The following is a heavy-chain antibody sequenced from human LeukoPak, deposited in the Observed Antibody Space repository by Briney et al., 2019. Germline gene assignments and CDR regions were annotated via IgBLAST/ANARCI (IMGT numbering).Heavy chain of an antibody. J-gene: IGHJ4*02. V-gene: IGHV3-23*01. Sequence: GGSLRLSCAASGFTFYNYAIHWVRQAPGKGLERVSVVGASGTTHYTDAVKGRFTISRDNSKNTVSLQMNSLRAEDTAVYYCYVIIAVAGTGDYWGQGTLVTVSS. CDR2: VGASGTT. D-gene: IGHD6-19*01. CDR1: GFTFYNYA. CDR3: YVIIAVAGTGDY.